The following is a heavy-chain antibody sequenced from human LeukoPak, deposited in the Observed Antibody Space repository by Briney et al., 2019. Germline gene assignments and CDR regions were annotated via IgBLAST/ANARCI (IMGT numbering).Heavy chain of an antibody. CDR2: ISGSGSST. V-gene: IGHV3-23*01. D-gene: IGHD2/OR15-2a*01. CDR1: GFTFSSYA. CDR3: AKGPTSDAFDI. Sequence: GGSLRLPCAASGFTFSSYAMSWVRQAPGKGLEWVSVISGSGSSTYYADSVKGRFTIPRDNSKNTLYLQMNSLRAEDTAVYYCAKGPTSDAFDIWGQGTLVTVSS. J-gene: IGHJ3*02.